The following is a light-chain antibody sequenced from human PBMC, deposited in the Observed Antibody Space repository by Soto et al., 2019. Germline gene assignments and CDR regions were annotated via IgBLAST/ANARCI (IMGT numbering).Light chain of an antibody. V-gene: IGKV3-15*01. CDR3: QQYNNWRQT. J-gene: IGKJ1*01. CDR1: QRVSSN. CDR2: GAS. Sequence: IVMTQSASTLSVSPGESATLSWGASQRVSSNVAWYQQKHGQAPRLLLYGASARATGVPPRFSGSGYGTQFNLTISSLQSEDFAVYYCQQYNNWRQTFGQGTKVDIK.